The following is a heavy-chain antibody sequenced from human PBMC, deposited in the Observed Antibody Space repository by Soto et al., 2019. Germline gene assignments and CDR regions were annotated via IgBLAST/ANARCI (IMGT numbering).Heavy chain of an antibody. CDR2: IYHSGST. J-gene: IGHJ6*02. Sequence: SETLSLTCAVSGGSISSGGYSWSWIRQPPGKGLEWIGYIYHSGSTYYNPSLKSRVTISVDRSKNQFSLKLSSVTAADTAVYYCARGLGVPYGSGGYRVGGMDVWVQGTTVT. D-gene: IGHD3-10*01. CDR3: ARGLGVPYGSGGYRVGGMDV. V-gene: IGHV4-30-2*01. CDR1: GGSISSGGYS.